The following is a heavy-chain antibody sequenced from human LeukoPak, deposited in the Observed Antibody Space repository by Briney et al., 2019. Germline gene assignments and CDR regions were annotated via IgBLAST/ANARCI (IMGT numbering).Heavy chain of an antibody. V-gene: IGHV3-9*01. CDR1: GFTFDDYA. CDR3: AKALGATNPSDAFDI. Sequence: GGSLRLSCAASGFTFDDYAMHWVRQAPGKGLEWVSGISWNSGSIGYADSVKGRFTISRDNAKNSLYLQMNSLRAEDTALYYCAKALGATNPSDAFDIWGQGTMVTVSS. D-gene: IGHD1-26*01. J-gene: IGHJ3*02. CDR2: ISWNSGSI.